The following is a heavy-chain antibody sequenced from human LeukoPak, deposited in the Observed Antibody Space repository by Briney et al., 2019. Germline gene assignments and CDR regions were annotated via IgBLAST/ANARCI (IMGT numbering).Heavy chain of an antibody. CDR3: ARHPYNLLSYYYMDV. CDR2: IHYRGST. V-gene: IGHV4-59*08. J-gene: IGHJ6*03. Sequence: SETLSLTCTVSGGSISSYYWSWIRQSPGKGLEWIGYIHYRGSTNYNPSLKSRVTISVDTSKNQFSLNLSSVTAADTAVYYCARHPYNLLSYYYMDVWGKGSTATVSS. CDR1: GGSISSYY. D-gene: IGHD1-1*01.